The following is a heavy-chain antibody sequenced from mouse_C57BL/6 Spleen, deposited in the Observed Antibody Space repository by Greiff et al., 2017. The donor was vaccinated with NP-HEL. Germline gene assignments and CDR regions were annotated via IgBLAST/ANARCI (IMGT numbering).Heavy chain of an antibody. Sequence: QVQLQQPGAELVRPGTSVKLSCKASGYTFTSYWMHWVKQRPGQGLEWIGVIDPSDSYTNYNQQFKGKATLTVDTSSSTAYMQLSSLTSEDSAVYDCAIRGINNYGSSYWYFDDWGTGTTVTVSS. J-gene: IGHJ1*03. CDR1: GYTFTSYW. V-gene: IGHV1-59*01. D-gene: IGHD1-1*01. CDR2: IDPSDSYT. CDR3: AIRGINNYGSSYWYFDD.